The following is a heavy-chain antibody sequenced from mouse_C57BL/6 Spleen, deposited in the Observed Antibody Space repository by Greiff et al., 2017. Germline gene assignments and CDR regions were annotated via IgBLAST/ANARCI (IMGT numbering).Heavy chain of an antibody. CDR3: ARRGGNPYYAMDY. J-gene: IGHJ4*01. V-gene: IGHV3-3*01. CDR1: GFSINSDCY. CDR2: TFYSGIT. Sequence: EVQLQESGPSLVRPSQTLPLTCTATGFSINSDCYRIWFRQFPGNKLEYIGYTFYSGITYYNPSLESRTYITRDTSKNQFSLKLSSVTTEDTATYYCARRGGNPYYAMDYWGRGTSVTVSS. D-gene: IGHD2-1*01.